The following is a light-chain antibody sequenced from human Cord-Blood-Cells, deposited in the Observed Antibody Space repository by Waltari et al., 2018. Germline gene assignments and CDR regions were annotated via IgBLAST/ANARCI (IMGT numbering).Light chain of an antibody. CDR3: SSYTSSSTWV. V-gene: IGLV2-18*02. CDR1: SSDVGSYNR. Sequence: QSALTQPPSVSWSPGQSVTISCTGTSSDVGSYNRVSWYQQPPGTAPKLMIYEVSNRPSGVPDRFSGSKSGNMASLTISGLQAEDEADYYCSSYTSSSTWVFGGGTKLTVL. CDR2: EVS. J-gene: IGLJ3*02.